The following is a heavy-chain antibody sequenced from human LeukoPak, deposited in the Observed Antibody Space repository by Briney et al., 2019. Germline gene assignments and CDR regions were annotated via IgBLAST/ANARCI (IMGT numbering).Heavy chain of an antibody. CDR3: ARDLGGGSYPELFDF. J-gene: IGHJ4*02. CDR1: GFTFTKYG. V-gene: IGHV3-30*03. D-gene: IGHD1-26*01. Sequence: GRSLRLSCAASGFTFTKYGMHWVRQAPGKGLEWVAGISYDGSNKYYADSVKGRFTISRDNSKNTLYLQMNSLRAEDTAVYYCARDLGGGSYPELFDFWGQGTLVTVSS. CDR2: ISYDGSNK.